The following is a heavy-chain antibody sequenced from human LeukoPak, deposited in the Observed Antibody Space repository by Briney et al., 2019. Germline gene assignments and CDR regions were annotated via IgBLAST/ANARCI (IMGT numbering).Heavy chain of an antibody. CDR3: ARAGRYYDSSGSHMDV. D-gene: IGHD3-22*01. Sequence: ASVKVSCKASGYTFTSYDINWVRRATGQGLEWMGWMNPNSGNTGYAQKFQGRVTMTRDTSISTAYMELSSLRSEDTAVYHCARAGRYYDSSGSHMDVWGQGTTVTVSS. CDR1: GYTFTSYD. J-gene: IGHJ6*02. V-gene: IGHV1-8*01. CDR2: MNPNSGNT.